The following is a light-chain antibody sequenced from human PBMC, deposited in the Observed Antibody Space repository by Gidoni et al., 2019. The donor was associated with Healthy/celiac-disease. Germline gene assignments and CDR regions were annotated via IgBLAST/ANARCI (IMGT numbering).Light chain of an antibody. CDR1: ALPKQY. CDR3: QSADSSGTYGV. CDR2: KDS. Sequence: SYELTQPPSVSVSPGQTARITCSGDALPKQYAYWYQQKPGQAPVLVIYKDSERPSGIHERFSGSSSGTTVTLTISGVQAEDEADYYCQSADSSGTYGVFGTGTKVTVL. J-gene: IGLJ1*01. V-gene: IGLV3-25*03.